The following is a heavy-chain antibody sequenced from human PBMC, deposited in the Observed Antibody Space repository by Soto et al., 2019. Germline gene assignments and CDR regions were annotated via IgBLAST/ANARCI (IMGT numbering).Heavy chain of an antibody. D-gene: IGHD2-15*01. V-gene: IGHV3-23*01. CDR3: AKDLGYCSGGSCYWNYFDF. Sequence: GGSLRLSCAASGFTFSSYAMSWVRQPPGKGLEWVSAISGSGGSTYYADSVKGRFTISRDNSKNTLYLQMNSLRAEDTAVYYCAKDLGYCSGGSCYWNYFDFWGQGTLVTVSS. CDR2: ISGSGGST. CDR1: GFTFSSYA. J-gene: IGHJ4*02.